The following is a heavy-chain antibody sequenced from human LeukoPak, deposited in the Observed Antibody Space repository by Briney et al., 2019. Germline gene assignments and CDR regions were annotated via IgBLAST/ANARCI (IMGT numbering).Heavy chain of an antibody. V-gene: IGHV3-53*01. J-gene: IGHJ5*02. D-gene: IGHD2-15*01. CDR1: GFTVSSNY. CDR2: IYSGGST. CDR3: ARQQYCSGGRSCWFDP. Sequence: PGGSLRLSCAASGFTVSSNYMSWVRQAPGKGLEWVSVIYSGGSTYYADSVKGRFTISRDNSKNTLYLQMNSLRAEDTAVYYCARQQYCSGGRSCWFDPWGQGTLVTVSS.